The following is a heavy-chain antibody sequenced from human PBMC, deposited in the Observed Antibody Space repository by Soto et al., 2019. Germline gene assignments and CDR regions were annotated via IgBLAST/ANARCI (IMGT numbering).Heavy chain of an antibody. Sequence: QVDLVQSGAEVKKPGASVKMSCKSSGYRLSNYYMHWVRQAPGQGLEWMGVVNPSDGRANYARKFQGRVTMTWDTSTTTLYMEVNSLRSDETAIYYCARAELIVAGQAFDSWGQGTLVTVSS. V-gene: IGHV1-46*01. CDR3: ARAELIVAGQAFDS. J-gene: IGHJ4*02. CDR2: VNPSDGRA. D-gene: IGHD5-12*01. CDR1: GYRLSNYY.